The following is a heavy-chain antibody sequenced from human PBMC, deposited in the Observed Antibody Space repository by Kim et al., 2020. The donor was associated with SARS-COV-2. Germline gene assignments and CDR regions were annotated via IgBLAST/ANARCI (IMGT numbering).Heavy chain of an antibody. D-gene: IGHD3-3*01. CDR3: ARGITYYDFWSGPRGCDY. Sequence: KGRFTISRDNAKNSLYLQMNSLRAEDTAVYYCARGITYYDFWSGPRGCDYWGQGTLVTVSS. J-gene: IGHJ4*02. V-gene: IGHV3-11*01.